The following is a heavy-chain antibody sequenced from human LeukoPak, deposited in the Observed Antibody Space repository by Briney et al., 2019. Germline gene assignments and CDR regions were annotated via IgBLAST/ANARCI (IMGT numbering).Heavy chain of an antibody. CDR1: GYTFTSYG. V-gene: IGHV1-18*01. CDR3: ARDTRGSGWSLFDY. J-gene: IGHJ4*02. Sequence: ASVKVSCKASGYTFTSYGISWVRQAPGQGLEWMGWISAYNGKTNYAQKLQGRVTMTTDTSTSTAYMELRSLRSDDTAVYYCARDTRGSGWSLFDYWGQGTLVTASS. D-gene: IGHD6-19*01. CDR2: ISAYNGKT.